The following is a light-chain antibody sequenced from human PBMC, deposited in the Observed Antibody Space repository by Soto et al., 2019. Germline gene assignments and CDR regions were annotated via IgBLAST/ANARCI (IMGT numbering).Light chain of an antibody. J-gene: IGKJ5*01. CDR3: QQYNNWSPIT. V-gene: IGKV3-15*01. CDR2: GAA. CDR1: QSVSSN. Sequence: EIVMTQSPATLSVSPGERATLSCRASQSVSSNLAWYHQKPGQAPRLLIYGAATRATGIPARFSGSRSGTEFALPLSSLHSQDFAVYYCQQYNNWSPITFGQGTRLEIK.